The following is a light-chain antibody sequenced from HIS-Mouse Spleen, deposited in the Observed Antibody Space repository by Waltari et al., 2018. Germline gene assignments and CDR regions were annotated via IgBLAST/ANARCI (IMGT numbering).Light chain of an antibody. Sequence: QSALTQPASVSGSPGQSITISCTGTSIDVGSYNLVSWYQQHPGKAPKLMIYEGSKRPSGVSNRFSGSKSGNTASLTISGLQAEDEADYYCCSYAGSSTFVFGGGTKLTVL. CDR2: EGS. CDR3: CSYAGSSTFV. CDR1: SIDVGSYNL. J-gene: IGLJ2*01. V-gene: IGLV2-23*03.